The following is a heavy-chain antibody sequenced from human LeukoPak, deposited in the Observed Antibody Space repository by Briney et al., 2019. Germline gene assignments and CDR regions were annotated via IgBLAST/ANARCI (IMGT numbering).Heavy chain of an antibody. CDR2: IIPSGSTI. J-gene: IGHJ4*02. CDR3: ARDHKDWGVFDY. CDR1: GFTFSSYS. D-gene: IGHD7-27*01. V-gene: IGHV3-48*04. Sequence: GGSLRLSCAASGFTFSSYSMNWVRQAPGKGLEWVSYIIPSGSTIYYADSVKGRFTISRDNAKNSLYLQMNSLRAEDTAVYYCARDHKDWGVFDYWGQGTLVTVSS.